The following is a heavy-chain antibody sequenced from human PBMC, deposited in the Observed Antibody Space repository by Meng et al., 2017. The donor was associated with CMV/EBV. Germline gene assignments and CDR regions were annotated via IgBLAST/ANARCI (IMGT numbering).Heavy chain of an antibody. CDR3: ARRTHSSSWYHAFDI. CDR1: GYSFTSYW. Sequence: GESLKISCKGSGYSFTSYWIGWVRQMPGKGLEWMGIIYPGDSDTRYSPSFQGQVTISADKSISTAYLQWSSLKASDTAMYYCARRTHSSSWYHAFDIWGQGTMVTVSS. V-gene: IGHV5-51*01. CDR2: IYPGDSDT. J-gene: IGHJ3*02. D-gene: IGHD6-13*01.